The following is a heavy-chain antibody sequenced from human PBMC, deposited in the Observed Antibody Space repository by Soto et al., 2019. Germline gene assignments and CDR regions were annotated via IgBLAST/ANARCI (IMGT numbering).Heavy chain of an antibody. V-gene: IGHV3-30-3*01. J-gene: IGHJ3*02. CDR2: ISYDGSNK. Sequence: QVQLVESGGGVVQPGRSLRLSCAASGFTFSSYAMHWVRQAPGKGLEWVAVISYDGSNKYYADSVKGRFTISRDNSKNTLYLQMNSLRAEDTAVYYCARDRSVDAFDIWGQGTMVTVSS. D-gene: IGHD3-3*01. CDR3: ARDRSVDAFDI. CDR1: GFTFSSYA.